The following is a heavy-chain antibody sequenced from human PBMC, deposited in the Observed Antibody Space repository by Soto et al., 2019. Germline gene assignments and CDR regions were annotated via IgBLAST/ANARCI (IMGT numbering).Heavy chain of an antibody. CDR1: GFTFSSYS. J-gene: IGHJ4*02. CDR2: ISSSSSYI. V-gene: IGHV3-21*01. CDR3: ARDQPGYSYGYGLGY. D-gene: IGHD5-18*01. Sequence: PGGSLRLSCAASGFTFSSYSMNWGLQAPGKGLEWVSSISSSSSYIYYADSVKGRFTISRDNAKNSLYLQMNSLRAEDTAVYYCARDQPGYSYGYGLGYWGQGTLVTVSS.